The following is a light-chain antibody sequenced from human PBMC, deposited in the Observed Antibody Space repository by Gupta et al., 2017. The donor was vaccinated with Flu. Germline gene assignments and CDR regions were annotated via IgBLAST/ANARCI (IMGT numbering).Light chain of an antibody. CDR2: AAS. V-gene: IGKV1-6*01. CDR3: RQEDNSQIT. CDR1: QGIRND. Sequence: AIQMTQSPSSLSASVGDRVTITCRASQGIRNDLGWYQQKPGKAPKLLIYAASSLQSGVPSTFSGSGSGTDFTLTISSLQPEDFATYYCRQEDNSQITFGRGTKVDIK. J-gene: IGKJ4*01.